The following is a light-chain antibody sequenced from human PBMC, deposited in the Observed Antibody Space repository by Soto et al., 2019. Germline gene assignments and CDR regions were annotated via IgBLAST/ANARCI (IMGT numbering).Light chain of an antibody. CDR1: SSDVGSYNL. J-gene: IGLJ1*01. Sequence: SALTQPASVSGSPGPSITLSCTGTSSDVGSYNLVSWYQQHPGKAPKLMIYEVTKRPSGVSDRFSGSKSGNTASLTISGLQAEDEADYYCCSYAGSSTYVFGTGTKVTVL. V-gene: IGLV2-23*02. CDR2: EVT. CDR3: CSYAGSSTYV.